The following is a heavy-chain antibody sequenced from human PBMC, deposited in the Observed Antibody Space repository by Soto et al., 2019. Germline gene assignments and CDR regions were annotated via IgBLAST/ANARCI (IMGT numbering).Heavy chain of an antibody. Sequence: LRLSCAASGFTFNSNWMDWVRQAPGKGLEWVANINQDGSEKNYVDSVKGRFTISRDNAKNSLYLQMNGPRAEDTAVYYCAGGSGWLIDYWGRGTLVTVSS. CDR1: GFTFNSNW. D-gene: IGHD6-19*01. V-gene: IGHV3-7*03. CDR3: AGGSGWLIDY. J-gene: IGHJ4*02. CDR2: INQDGSEK.